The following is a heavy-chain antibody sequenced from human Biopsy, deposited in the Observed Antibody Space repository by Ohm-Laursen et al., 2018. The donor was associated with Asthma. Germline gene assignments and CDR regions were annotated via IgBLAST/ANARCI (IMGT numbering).Heavy chain of an antibody. CDR3: AKDRSGTWYGFDY. CDR2: ISGNSGIT. CDR1: GFTFRAHA. V-gene: IGHV3-23*01. Sequence: SLRLSCAASGFTFRAHAMSLVRQAPGKGLEWVSTISGNSGITYYADSVKGRFTISRDNSQNTLYLHMDSLSAEDTAVYYCAKDRSGTWYGFDYWGQGTLVTVSS. D-gene: IGHD6-13*01. J-gene: IGHJ4*02.